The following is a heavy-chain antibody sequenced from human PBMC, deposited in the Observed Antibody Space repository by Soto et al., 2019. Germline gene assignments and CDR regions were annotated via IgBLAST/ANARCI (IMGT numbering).Heavy chain of an antibody. V-gene: IGHV4-39*01. CDR3: ARRSRWYYYGTASYYNLWLDP. CDR1: GGSISSYY. Sequence: SETLSLTCTVSGGSISSYYWGWIRQPPGKGLEWIGDIYHSGSTYYNPSLKSRVTISVDTSKNQFSLKLRSVTAADTAVYYCARRSRWYYYGTASYYNLWLDPWGQGTLVTVSS. J-gene: IGHJ5*02. CDR2: IYHSGST. D-gene: IGHD3-10*01.